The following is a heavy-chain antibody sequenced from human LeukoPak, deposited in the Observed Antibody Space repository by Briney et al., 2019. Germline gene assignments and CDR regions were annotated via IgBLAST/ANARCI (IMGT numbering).Heavy chain of an antibody. D-gene: IGHD5-18*01. CDR3: ARLRYSYAYEFDY. J-gene: IGHJ4*02. Sequence: GXSXXXSXXXXGWIRQPPGKGLEWIGNIYYSGSTYYNPSLKSRVTMSVDTSKNQFSLKLSSVTAADTAVYYCARLRYSYAYEFDYWGQGTLVTVSS. V-gene: IGHV4-39*01. CDR2: IYYSGST. CDR1: GXSXXXSXXX.